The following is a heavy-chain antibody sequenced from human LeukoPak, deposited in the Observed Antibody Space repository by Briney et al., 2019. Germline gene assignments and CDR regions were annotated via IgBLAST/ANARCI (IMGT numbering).Heavy chain of an antibody. CDR3: ARDHYYDSWFDP. Sequence: SETLSLTCTVSGGSVSSGSYYWSWIRQPPGKGLEWIAYIFYSGNTYYNPSLKSRVTISVDTSKNQFSLKLSSVTAADTAVYYCARDHYYDSWFDPWGQGTLVTISS. V-gene: IGHV4-31*03. CDR2: IFYSGNT. CDR1: GGSVSSGSYY. J-gene: IGHJ5*02. D-gene: IGHD3-22*01.